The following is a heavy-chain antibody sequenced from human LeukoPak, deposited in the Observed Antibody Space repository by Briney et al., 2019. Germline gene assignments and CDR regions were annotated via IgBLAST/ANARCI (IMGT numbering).Heavy chain of an antibody. J-gene: IGHJ5*02. CDR3: ARDTNYYGSGSRNWFDP. Sequence: SETLSLTCIVSGASISSYYWSWIRQPPGKGLEWIGYIYYSGSTNYNPSLKSRVTISVDTSKNQFSLKLSSVTAADTAVYYCARDTNYYGSGSRNWFDPWGQGTLVTVSS. CDR1: GASISSYY. V-gene: IGHV4-59*01. CDR2: IYYSGST. D-gene: IGHD3-10*01.